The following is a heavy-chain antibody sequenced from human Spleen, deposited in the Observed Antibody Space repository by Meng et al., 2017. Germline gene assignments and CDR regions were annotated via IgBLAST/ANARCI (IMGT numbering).Heavy chain of an antibody. CDR1: GFDFNSYG. Sequence: GESLKISCAGSGFDFNSYGMNWVRQAPGKGLEWVSGVSAYGSSTSYADSVKGRFTISRDNSKNMVYLQMNSLRAEDTAVYYCAKDEGVDYGSGIQNPIDYWGQGTLVTVSS. CDR2: VSAYGSST. J-gene: IGHJ4*02. D-gene: IGHD3-10*01. V-gene: IGHV3-23*01. CDR3: AKDEGVDYGSGIQNPIDY.